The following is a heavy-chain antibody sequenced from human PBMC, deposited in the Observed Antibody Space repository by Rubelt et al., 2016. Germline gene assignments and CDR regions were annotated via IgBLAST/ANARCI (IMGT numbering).Heavy chain of an antibody. CDR2: IYYSGST. Sequence: QVQLQESGPGLVNPSETLSLTCTVSGGSMRTYYWSWIRQPPGKGLEWIGSIYYSGSTNYNPSLTSRVTISVDTSTNQFPLEVSSGTAADTAMYYCARREVSSGWYDYWGQGTLVTVSS. V-gene: IGHV4-59*08. D-gene: IGHD6-19*01. CDR3: ARREVSSGWYDY. J-gene: IGHJ4*02. CDR1: GGSMRTYY.